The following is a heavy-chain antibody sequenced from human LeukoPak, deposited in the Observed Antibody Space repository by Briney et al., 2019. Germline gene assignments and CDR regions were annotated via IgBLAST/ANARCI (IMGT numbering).Heavy chain of an antibody. J-gene: IGHJ6*02. CDR3: ARDRDPIDYYYYSMDV. Sequence: GGSLRLSCAASGNYWTHWVRQAPGKGLVWVSHINSDGSWTGYADSVKGRFTISRDNSENTLYLQLSTLRADDTAVYCCARDRDPIDYYYYSMDVWGQGTMVTVSS. V-gene: IGHV3-74*01. CDR2: INSDGSWT. CDR1: GNYW.